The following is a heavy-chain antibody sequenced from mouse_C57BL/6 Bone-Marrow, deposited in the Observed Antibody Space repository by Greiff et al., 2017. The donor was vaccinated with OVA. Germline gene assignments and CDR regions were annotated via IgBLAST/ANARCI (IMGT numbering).Heavy chain of an antibody. CDR1: GYSITSGYY. CDR3: AKGGGYGYDVLDY. J-gene: IGHJ2*01. Sequence: DVKVEESGPGLVKPSQSLSLTCSVTGYSITSGYYWNWIRQFPGNKLEWMGYISYDGSNNYNPSLKNRISITRDTSKNQFFLKLNSVTTEDTATYYCAKGGGYGYDVLDYWGQGTTLTVSS. D-gene: IGHD2-2*01. CDR2: ISYDGSN. V-gene: IGHV3-6*01.